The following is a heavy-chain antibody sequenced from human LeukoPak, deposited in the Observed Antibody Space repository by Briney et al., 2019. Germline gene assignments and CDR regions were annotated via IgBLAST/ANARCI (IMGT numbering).Heavy chain of an antibody. CDR1: GGSISSSSYY. CDR3: ARNQPIVVVTTAVNWFDP. D-gene: IGHD3-22*01. Sequence: SETLSLTCTVSGGSISSSSYYWGWIRQPPGKGLEWIGSIYYSGSTYYNPSLKSRVTISVDTSKNQFSLKLSSVTAADTAVYYCARNQPIVVVTTAVNWFDPWGQGTLVTVSS. J-gene: IGHJ5*02. CDR2: IYYSGST. V-gene: IGHV4-39*01.